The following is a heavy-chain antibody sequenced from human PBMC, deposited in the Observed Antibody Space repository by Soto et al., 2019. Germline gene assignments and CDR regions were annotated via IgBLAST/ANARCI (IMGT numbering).Heavy chain of an antibody. CDR1: SGSFSGCY. CDR3: ARLRVRGVIIGNYYGMDV. D-gene: IGHD3-10*01. CDR2: INHSGST. Sequence: SQTLSLTCAAYSGSFSGCYWSWLRQPPGKGLEWIGEINHSGSTNYNPSLKSRVTISVDTSKNQFSLKLSSVTAADTAVYYCARLRVRGVIIGNYYGMDVWGQGTTVT. V-gene: IGHV4-34*01. J-gene: IGHJ6*02.